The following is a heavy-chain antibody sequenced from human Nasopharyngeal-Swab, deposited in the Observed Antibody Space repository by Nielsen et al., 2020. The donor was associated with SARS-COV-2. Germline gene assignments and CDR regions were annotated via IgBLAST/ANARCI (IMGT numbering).Heavy chain of an antibody. CDR2: ISGSGRT. J-gene: IGHJ4*02. D-gene: IGHD3-22*01. CDR1: GFTFRDHA. V-gene: IGHV3-23*01. Sequence: GESLKISCEASGFTFRDHAMTWVRQAPGKGLEWVSTISGSGRTHYADSVKGRFTISRDNSKNTLYLQMDSLRVEDTAIYYCAGNHDNTFWGQGNLVAVS. CDR3: AGNHDNTF.